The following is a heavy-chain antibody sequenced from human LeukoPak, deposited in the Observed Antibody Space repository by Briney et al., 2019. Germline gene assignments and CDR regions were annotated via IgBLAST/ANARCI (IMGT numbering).Heavy chain of an antibody. CDR2: IYPGDSDT. CDR1: GYSFTSYW. D-gene: IGHD6-13*01. CDR3: ARRTSQYSSSSDFDY. J-gene: IGHJ4*02. V-gene: IGHV5-51*01. Sequence: GESQKISCKGSGYSFTSYWIAWVRQMPGKGLEWMGIIYPGDSDTRYSPSFQGQVTISADKSISTAYLQWSSLKASDTAMYYCARRTSQYSSSSDFDYWGQGTLVTVSS.